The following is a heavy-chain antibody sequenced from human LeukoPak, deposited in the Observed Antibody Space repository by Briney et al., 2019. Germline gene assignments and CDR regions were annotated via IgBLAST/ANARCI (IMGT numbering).Heavy chain of an antibody. CDR3: ARDGGYCSGGSCYNLDY. CDR2: ISSSSSYI. V-gene: IGHV3-21*01. D-gene: IGHD2-15*01. J-gene: IGHJ4*02. CDR1: GFTFSSHS. Sequence: GGSLRLSCAASGFTFSSHSMNWVRQAPGKGLEWVSSISSSSSYIYYADSVKGRFTTSRDNAKNSLYLQMNSLRAEDTAVYYCARDGGYCSGGSCYNLDYWGQGTLVTVSS.